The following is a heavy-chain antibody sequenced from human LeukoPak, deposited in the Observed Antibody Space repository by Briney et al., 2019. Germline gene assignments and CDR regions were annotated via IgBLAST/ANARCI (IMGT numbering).Heavy chain of an antibody. CDR3: ARGFGMAGSVSPLSNWFDT. V-gene: IGHV4-34*01. Sequence: PSETLSLTCAVYGGSFSGYYWTWIRQPPGKGLEWIGEINHSGSTNYNPSLKSRVTISVDTSTNQFSLKLNSVTAADTAVYYCARGFGMAGSVSPLSNWFDTWGQGTLVTVSS. CDR2: INHSGST. D-gene: IGHD6-13*01. CDR1: GGSFSGYY. J-gene: IGHJ5*02.